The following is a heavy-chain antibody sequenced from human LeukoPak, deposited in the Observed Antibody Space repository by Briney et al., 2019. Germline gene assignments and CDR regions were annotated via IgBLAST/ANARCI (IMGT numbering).Heavy chain of an antibody. D-gene: IGHD3-22*01. J-gene: IGHJ4*02. CDR2: IRANNGDT. V-gene: IGHV1-18*01. CDR3: ARDREVVTDY. CDR1: GYDFTTYA. Sequence: ASVKVSCKASGYDFTTYAISWVRQAPGQGLEWMGWIRANNGDTYYAQNFQGRVTMTTDTSTSTAYMELRSLRSDDTAVYYCARDREVVTDYWGQGTLVTVSS.